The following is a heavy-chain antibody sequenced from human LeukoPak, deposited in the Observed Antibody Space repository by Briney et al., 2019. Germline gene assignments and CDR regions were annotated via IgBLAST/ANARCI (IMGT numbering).Heavy chain of an antibody. V-gene: IGHV3-23*01. J-gene: IGHJ1*01. D-gene: IGHD3-22*01. CDR3: AIMHGYYDGTGYWVQ. CDR2: ISGSAGRT. Sequence: PTGGSLRLTCAVSGLTLSNYGMSWVRQAPGKGLEWVAGISGSAGRTSYADSVEGRFTISRDNPRNTLYMQMNSLRDEDTAVYYCAIMHGYYDGTGYWVQWGQGTLVTVSS. CDR1: GLTLSNYG.